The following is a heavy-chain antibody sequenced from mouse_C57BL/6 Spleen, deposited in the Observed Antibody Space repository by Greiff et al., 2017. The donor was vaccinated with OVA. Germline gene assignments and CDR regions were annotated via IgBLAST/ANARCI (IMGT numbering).Heavy chain of an antibody. J-gene: IGHJ1*03. Sequence: QVQLKQPGAELVKPGASVKLSCKASGYTFTSYWMQWVKQRPGQGLEWIGEIDPSDSYTNYNQKFKGKATLTVDTSSSTAYMQLSSLTSEDSAVYYCARRITTVVATDFDVWGTGTTVTVSS. CDR2: IDPSDSYT. D-gene: IGHD1-1*01. CDR1: GYTFTSYW. V-gene: IGHV1-50*01. CDR3: ARRITTVVATDFDV.